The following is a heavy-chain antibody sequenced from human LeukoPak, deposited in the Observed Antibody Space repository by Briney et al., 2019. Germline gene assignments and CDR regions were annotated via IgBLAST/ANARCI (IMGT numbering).Heavy chain of an antibody. J-gene: IGHJ4*02. CDR1: GFTFSSYS. CDR3: AKKAQYDGHYPLDY. CDR2: TSDRGDYT. V-gene: IGHV3-23*01. D-gene: IGHD4/OR15-4a*01. Sequence: PGGSLRLSCAASGFTFSSYSMSWVRQAPGKGLEWVSGTSDRGDYTYYADSVKGRFTISRDTSKNTLYLQMNSLRAEDTALYFCAKKAQYDGHYPLDYWGQGTLVTV.